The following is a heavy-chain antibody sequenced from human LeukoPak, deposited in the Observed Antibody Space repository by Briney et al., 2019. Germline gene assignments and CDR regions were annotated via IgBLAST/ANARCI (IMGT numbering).Heavy chain of an antibody. CDR3: ARDRSISGVVTKDF. CDR2: IKPDGSET. CDR1: GFTFSKSW. J-gene: IGHJ4*02. D-gene: IGHD3-3*01. Sequence: GGSLRLSCAASGFTFSKSWMTWVRQAPGKGLEWVANIKPDGSETYYVDSVMGRFTISRDNAKNSVYLQMNSLRAEDTAVYYCARDRSISGVVTKDFWGQETLVTVSS. V-gene: IGHV3-7*01.